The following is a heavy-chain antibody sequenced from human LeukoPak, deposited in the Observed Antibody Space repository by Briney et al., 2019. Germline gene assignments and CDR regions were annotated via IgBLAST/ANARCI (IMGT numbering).Heavy chain of an antibody. J-gene: IGHJ4*02. CDR2: MNPNSGNT. CDR3: ARDCDIAAAGFDYFDY. Sequence: GASVKVSCKASGYTFTSYDINWVRQATGQGLEWMGWMNPNSGNTGYAQKFQGRVTMTRNTSISTAYMELSSLRSEDTAVYYCARDCDIAAAGFDYFDYWGQGTLVTVSS. D-gene: IGHD6-13*01. V-gene: IGHV1-8*01. CDR1: GYTFTSYD.